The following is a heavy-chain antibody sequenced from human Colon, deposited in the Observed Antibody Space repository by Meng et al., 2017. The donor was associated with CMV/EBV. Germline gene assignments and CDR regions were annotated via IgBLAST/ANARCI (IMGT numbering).Heavy chain of an antibody. D-gene: IGHD1-26*01. CDR2: VHYSGTPT. CDR3: ARTLGGRQLFDF. J-gene: IGHJ4*02. V-gene: IGHV4-59*01. Sequence: SETLSLTYTVSGDSINNYYWSWIRQSPGKGLEWVAYVHYSGTPTNYNPSLKSRVTTSVDTSKNQFYLKLNSVTAADTAVYYCARTLGGRQLFDFWGQGTLVTVSS. CDR1: GDSINNYY.